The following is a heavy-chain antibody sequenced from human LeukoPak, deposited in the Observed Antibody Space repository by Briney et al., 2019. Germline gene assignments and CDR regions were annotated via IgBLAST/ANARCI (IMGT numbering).Heavy chain of an antibody. V-gene: IGHV3-30*04. J-gene: IGHJ4*02. CDR2: ISFDGSNK. CDR3: ARGGTAALTY. D-gene: IGHD6-13*01. CDR1: VFTLNRYT. Sequence: GGSLRLSRAASVFTLNRYTIHWVREAPGKGLGCVAVISFDGSNKYYTDSVKGLFTISRDNSKITLYLQMNSLRAEDTALYYCARGGTAALTYWGQGTLVTVSS.